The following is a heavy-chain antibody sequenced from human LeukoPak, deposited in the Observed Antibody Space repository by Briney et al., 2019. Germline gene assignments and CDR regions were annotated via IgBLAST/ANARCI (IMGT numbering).Heavy chain of an antibody. CDR2: MNPNSGNT. Sequence: ASVKVSCKASGYTFTSYDINWVRQATGQGLEWMGWMNPNSGNTGYAQKFQGRGTMTRNNSISTAYMELSSLRPEDTAVYYCARGRPVVNYDFWRGYLPTTYTWFDPWGQGTLVTVSS. D-gene: IGHD3-3*01. V-gene: IGHV1-8*01. CDR3: ARGRPVVNYDFWRGYLPTTYTWFDP. J-gene: IGHJ5*02. CDR1: GYTFTSYD.